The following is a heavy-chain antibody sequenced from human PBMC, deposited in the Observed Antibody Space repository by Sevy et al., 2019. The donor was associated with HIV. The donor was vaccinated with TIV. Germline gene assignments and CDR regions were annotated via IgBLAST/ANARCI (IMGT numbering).Heavy chain of an antibody. D-gene: IGHD3-9*01. CDR2: IIPIFGTA. Sequence: ASVKVSCKASGGTFSSYAISWVRQAPGQGLEWMGGIIPIFGTANYAQKFQGRVTITPDKSTSTANMELSSLRSEDKAVYYCASGGGYDILTGLNYYYMDVWGKGTTVTVSS. V-gene: IGHV1-69*06. CDR3: ASGGGYDILTGLNYYYMDV. CDR1: GGTFSSYA. J-gene: IGHJ6*03.